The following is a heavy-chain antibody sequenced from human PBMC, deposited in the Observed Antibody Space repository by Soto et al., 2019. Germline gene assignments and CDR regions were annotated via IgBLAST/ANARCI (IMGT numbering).Heavy chain of an antibody. CDR3: ASMPEYSSSSFYYYDGMDV. V-gene: IGHV5-10-1*01. CDR2: IDPSDSYT. J-gene: IGHJ6*02. CDR1: GYSFTSYW. D-gene: IGHD6-6*01. Sequence: GESLKISCKGSGYSFTSYWISWVRQMPGKGLEWMGRIDPSDSYTNYSPSFQGHVTISADKSISTAYLQWSSLKASDTAMYYCASMPEYSSSSFYYYDGMDVWGQGTTVTVSS.